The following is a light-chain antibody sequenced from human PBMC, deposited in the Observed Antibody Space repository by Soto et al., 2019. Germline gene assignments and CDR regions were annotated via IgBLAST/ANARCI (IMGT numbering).Light chain of an antibody. CDR1: QSISVW. J-gene: IGKJ3*01. CDR2: KAS. V-gene: IGKV1-5*03. Sequence: DIQMTQSPSTLSASVGDRVTITCRASQSISVWLAWYQQKAGKAPNLLIYKASRLESGVPSRFSGSGSETDFTLTISSLQPEDFATYYCQQSYSTPRLTFGPGTKVDIK. CDR3: QQSYSTPRLT.